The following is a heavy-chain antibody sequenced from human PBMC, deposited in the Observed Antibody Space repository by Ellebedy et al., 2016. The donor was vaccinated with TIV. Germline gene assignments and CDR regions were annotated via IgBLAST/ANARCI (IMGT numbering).Heavy chain of an antibody. J-gene: IGHJ2*01. CDR3: SRLAAGGVRYFDV. CDR2: LTPLNGNT. D-gene: IGHD6-13*01. Sequence: AASVKVSCKLSGYTLSDYLISWVRQAPGQGLEWMGWLTPLNGNTNYAQKFQGRVTMTSDTSTTTAYLELRSLRSDDTAVYYCSRLAAGGVRYFDVWGRGTLVTVSS. V-gene: IGHV1-18*04. CDR1: GYTLSDYL.